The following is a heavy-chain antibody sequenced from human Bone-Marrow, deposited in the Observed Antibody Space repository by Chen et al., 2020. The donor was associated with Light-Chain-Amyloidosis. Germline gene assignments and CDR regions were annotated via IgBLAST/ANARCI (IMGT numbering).Heavy chain of an antibody. J-gene: IGHJ4*02. CDR1: GGSISGYF. V-gene: IGHV4-59*01. Sequence: QVQLQESGPGLVKPSETLSLTCTVPGGSISGYFWSWIRQPPGKGLEWIGYIYYSGSTNYNPSLKSRVTISLDTTKNQFSLRLSSVTAADTAVYYCARRDASGLYSYFDNWGQGTLVTVSS. CDR2: IYYSGST. CDR3: ARRDASGLYSYFDN. D-gene: IGHD6-19*01.